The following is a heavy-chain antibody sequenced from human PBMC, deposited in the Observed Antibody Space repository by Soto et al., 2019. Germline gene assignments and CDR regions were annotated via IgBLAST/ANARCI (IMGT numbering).Heavy chain of an antibody. J-gene: IGHJ4*02. Sequence: AGGSLRLSCAASGFTFDNYEMNWVRQAQGKGLEWLSYISSSGSVTYYADSVKGRFTISRDNAKYSLFLQMNSLRAEDTAVYYCAKEATNINNFDYWGQGTLVTVSS. V-gene: IGHV3-48*03. CDR2: ISSSGSVT. CDR1: GFTFDNYE. CDR3: AKEATNINNFDY. D-gene: IGHD1-26*01.